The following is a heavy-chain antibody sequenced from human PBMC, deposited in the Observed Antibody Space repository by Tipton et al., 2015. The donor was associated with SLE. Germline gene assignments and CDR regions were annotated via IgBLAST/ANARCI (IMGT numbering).Heavy chain of an antibody. CDR1: GYNFTSYW. V-gene: IGHV5-51*03. CDR3: ARPGGIAAALHAFDI. D-gene: IGHD6-13*01. CDR2: IYPGDSHT. J-gene: IGHJ3*02. Sequence: QLVQSGAEVRKPGESLKISCKGSGYNFTSYWIGWVRQMPGKGLEWMGIIYPGDSHTRYSPSFQGQVTISADKSISTAYLQWSSLKASDTAMYYCARPGGIAAALHAFDIWGQGTMVTVSS.